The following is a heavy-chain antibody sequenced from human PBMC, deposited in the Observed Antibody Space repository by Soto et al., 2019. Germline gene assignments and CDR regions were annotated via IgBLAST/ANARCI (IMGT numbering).Heavy chain of an antibody. V-gene: IGHV3-74*01. J-gene: IGHJ2*01. CDR2: INSDGSST. CDR1: GFTFSSYW. Sequence: EVQLVESGGGLVPPGGSLRLSCAASGFTFSSYWMHWVRQAPGKGLVWVSRINSDGSSTSYADSVKGRFTISRDNAKNTLYLQMNSLRAEDTAVYYCARRGTTRSYWYFDLWGRGTLVTVSS. CDR3: ARRGTTRSYWYFDL. D-gene: IGHD1-7*01.